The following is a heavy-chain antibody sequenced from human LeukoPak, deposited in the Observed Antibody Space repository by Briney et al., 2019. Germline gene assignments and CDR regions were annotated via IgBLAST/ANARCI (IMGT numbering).Heavy chain of an antibody. CDR2: TNPNSGGT. CDR1: GYTFTGYY. CDR3: AQTNIVVVPAAFDY. D-gene: IGHD2-2*01. J-gene: IGHJ4*02. Sequence: ASVKVSCKASGYTFTGYYMHWVRQAPGQGLEWMGWTNPNSGGTNYAQKFQGRVTMTRDTSISTAYMELSRLRSDDTAVYYCAQTNIVVVPAAFDYWGQGTLVTVSS. V-gene: IGHV1-2*02.